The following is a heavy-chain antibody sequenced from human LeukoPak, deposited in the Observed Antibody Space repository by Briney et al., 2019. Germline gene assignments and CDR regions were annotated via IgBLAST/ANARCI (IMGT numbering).Heavy chain of an antibody. D-gene: IGHD3-3*01. V-gene: IGHV1-46*01. CDR1: GYTFTNYY. Sequence: ASVKVSCKASGYTFTNYYIHWVRQAPGQGLEWMGIINPSGGSTNYAQKFRGRVTLTRDTSTSTVYMELSSLRSEDTAVYYCARDTRLLDFDAFDIWGQRTMVTVSS. CDR2: INPSGGST. J-gene: IGHJ3*02. CDR3: ARDTRLLDFDAFDI.